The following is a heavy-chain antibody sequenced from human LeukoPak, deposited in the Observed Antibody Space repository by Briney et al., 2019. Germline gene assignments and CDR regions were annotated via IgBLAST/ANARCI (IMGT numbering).Heavy chain of an antibody. J-gene: IGHJ4*02. CDR3: ARGSAFSLYFDY. V-gene: IGHV3-48*03. Sequence: QSGGSLRLSCAASEFSVGSNYMTWVRQAPGKGLEWVSYISSSGSTIYYADSVKGRFTISRDNARNSLYLQMNSLRAEDTAVYYCARGSAFSLYFDYWGQGTLVTVSS. CDR1: EFSVGSNY. D-gene: IGHD3-3*02. CDR2: ISSSGSTI.